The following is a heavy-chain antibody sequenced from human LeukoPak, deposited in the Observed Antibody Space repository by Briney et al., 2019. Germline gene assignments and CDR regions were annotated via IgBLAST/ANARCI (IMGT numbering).Heavy chain of an antibody. D-gene: IGHD3-10*01. J-gene: IGHJ4*02. CDR3: ARSSNYYGSGSYGAGVDY. V-gene: IGHV5-51*01. CDR1: GYSFTSYW. Sequence: GEALKISCKGSGYSFTSYWIGWVRQMPGKGLEWMGIIYPGDSDTRYSPSFQGQVTISADKSISTAYLQWSSLKASDTAMYYCARSSNYYGSGSYGAGVDYWGQGTLVTVSS. CDR2: IYPGDSDT.